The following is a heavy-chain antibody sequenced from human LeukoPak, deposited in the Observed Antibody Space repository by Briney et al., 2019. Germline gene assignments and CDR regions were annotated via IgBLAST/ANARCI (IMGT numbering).Heavy chain of an antibody. Sequence: GASVKVSCKASGYTFTSYYLHWVRQAPGQGLEWMGWMNPNSGNTGYAQKFQGRVTITRNTSISTAYMELSSLRSEDTAVYYCARAYRVMVEYSSSWYRKTVRKKDWFDPWGQGTLVTVSS. V-gene: IGHV1-8*03. CDR1: GYTFTSYY. J-gene: IGHJ5*02. D-gene: IGHD6-13*01. CDR3: ARAYRVMVEYSSSWYRKTVRKKDWFDP. CDR2: MNPNSGNT.